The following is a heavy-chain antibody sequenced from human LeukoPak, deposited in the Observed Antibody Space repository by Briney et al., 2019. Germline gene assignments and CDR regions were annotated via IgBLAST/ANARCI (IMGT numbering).Heavy chain of an antibody. J-gene: IGHJ4*02. CDR1: GYNFASYW. CDR2: IYPGDSDT. V-gene: IGHV5-51*01. CDR3: ARRAINYDILTGYTTGRYFDY. Sequence: ESLKISCKGSGYNFASYWIGWVRQMPGKGLEWMGIIYPGDSDTRYSPSFQGQVTISADKSISTAYLQWSSLKASDTAMYHCARRAINYDILTGYTTGRYFDYWGQGTLVTVSS. D-gene: IGHD3-9*01.